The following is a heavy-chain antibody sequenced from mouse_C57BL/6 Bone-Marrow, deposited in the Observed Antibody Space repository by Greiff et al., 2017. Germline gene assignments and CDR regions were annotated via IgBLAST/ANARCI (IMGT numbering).Heavy chain of an antibody. CDR3: ARDYYGRSYWSYYFDY. CDR2: IDPSDSYT. J-gene: IGHJ2*01. Sequence: VQLQQPGAELVMPGASVKLSCKASGYTFTSYWMHWVKQRPGQGLEWIGEIDPSDSYTNYNHKFKGKSTLTVDKSSSTAYMQRSSLTSEDSAVYYCARDYYGRSYWSYYFDYWGQGTTLTGSS. D-gene: IGHD1-1*01. V-gene: IGHV1-69*01. CDR1: GYTFTSYW.